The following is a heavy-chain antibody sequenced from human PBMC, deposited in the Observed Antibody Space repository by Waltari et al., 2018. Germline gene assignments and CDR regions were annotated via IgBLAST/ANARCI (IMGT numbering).Heavy chain of an antibody. CDR1: GFTFSSYD. V-gene: IGHV3-13*01. J-gene: IGHJ3*02. D-gene: IGHD6-19*01. CDR2: IGTGGAT. CDR3: SRGSPTTGWYAFDI. Sequence: EEQLVESGGGLVQPGGSLRLSCVASGFTFSSYDMHWVRQAPGKGLEWVSAIGTGGATYYPDSVQGRFTISRENAKNSFYLQMYSLRAGDTAVYYCSRGSPTTGWYAFDIWGQGTMVTVSS.